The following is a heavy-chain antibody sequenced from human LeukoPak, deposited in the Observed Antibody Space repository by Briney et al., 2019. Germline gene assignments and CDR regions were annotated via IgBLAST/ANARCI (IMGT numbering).Heavy chain of an antibody. D-gene: IGHD1-26*01. CDR2: ISSSSSYI. J-gene: IGHJ6*03. V-gene: IGHV3-21*01. Sequence: PGGSLRLSCAASGFTFSTYSMNWVRQAPGKGLEWVSSISSSSSYIYYAHSVKGRFTISRDNAKNSLYLQMNTLRAEDTAVYYCARAYSESYGLGYYYMDVWGKGTTVTISS. CDR1: GFTFSTYS. CDR3: ARAYSESYGLGYYYMDV.